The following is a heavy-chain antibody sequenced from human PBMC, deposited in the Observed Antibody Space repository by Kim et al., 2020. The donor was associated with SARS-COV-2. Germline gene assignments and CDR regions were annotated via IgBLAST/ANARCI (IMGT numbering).Heavy chain of an antibody. CDR1: GYTFTDYY. Sequence: ASVKVSCQASGYTFTDYYMHWVRQAPGQGLEWMGWINPNSGGTNCAQKFQGRVTMTSDTSISTAYMELSRLRSDDTAVYYCAPEVGRGYFDYWGQGTLVT. CDR2: INPNSGGT. CDR3: APEVGRGYFDY. J-gene: IGHJ4*02. V-gene: IGHV1-2*02. D-gene: IGHD1-26*01.